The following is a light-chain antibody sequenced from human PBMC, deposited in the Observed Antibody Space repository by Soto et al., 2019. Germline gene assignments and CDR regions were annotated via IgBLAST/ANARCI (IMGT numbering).Light chain of an antibody. J-gene: IGKJ1*01. Sequence: DIQLTQSPSTLSASVGDRVTITCRASRSIINWLAWYQQKSGKGPKLLIYKASNLQTGVPSRFSGSGYGTEFTLTSSSLQPDDVATYYCQQDSDHWTFGPGTKVEIK. CDR3: QQDSDHWT. CDR2: KAS. V-gene: IGKV1-5*03. CDR1: RSIINW.